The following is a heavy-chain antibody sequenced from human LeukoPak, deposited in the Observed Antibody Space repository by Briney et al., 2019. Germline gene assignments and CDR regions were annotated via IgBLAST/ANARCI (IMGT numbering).Heavy chain of an antibody. V-gene: IGHV3-21*01. D-gene: IGHD6-13*01. CDR3: AGDSSNWNIDY. CDR2: ISSSSSYI. J-gene: IGHJ4*02. CDR1: GFTLSSYS. Sequence: GGALRLSCSASGFTLSSYSMNSVRQAPGKGLDWVSSISSSSSYIDYADSVKGRFTISRDNAKNSLYLQMNSLRVEDTAVYYCAGDSSNWNIDYWGQGTPVTVSS.